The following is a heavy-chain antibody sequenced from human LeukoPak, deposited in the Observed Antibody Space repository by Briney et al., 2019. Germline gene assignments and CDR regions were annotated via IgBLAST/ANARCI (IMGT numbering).Heavy chain of an antibody. CDR3: VRVSLGSDHGSGSSYY. D-gene: IGHD3-10*01. Sequence: GGSLRLSCAASGFTFSHAWMTWVRQAPGKGLEWVSSINSRSTYIYYRDSVKGRFTISRDNAKNSLYLQMSSLRAEDTAVYYCVRVSLGSDHGSGSSYYWGQGALVTVSS. V-gene: IGHV3-21*01. CDR2: INSRSTYI. J-gene: IGHJ4*02. CDR1: GFTFSHAW.